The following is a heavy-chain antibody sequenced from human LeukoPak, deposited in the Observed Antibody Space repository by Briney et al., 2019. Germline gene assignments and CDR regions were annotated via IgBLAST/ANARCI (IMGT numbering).Heavy chain of an antibody. D-gene: IGHD5-12*01. CDR2: ISYDGSNK. CDR1: GFTFSSYA. CDR3: ARDLVDIVATKSGGYYYGMDV. Sequence: GGSLRLSCAASGFTFSSYAMHWVRQAPGKGLEWVAVISYDGSNKYYADSVKGRFTISRDNSKNTLYLQMNSLRAEDTAVYYCARDLVDIVATKSGGYYYGMDVWDQGTTVTVSS. V-gene: IGHV3-30-3*01. J-gene: IGHJ6*02.